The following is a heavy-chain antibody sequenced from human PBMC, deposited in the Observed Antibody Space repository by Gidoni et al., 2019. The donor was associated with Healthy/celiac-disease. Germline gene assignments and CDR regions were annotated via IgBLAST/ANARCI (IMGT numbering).Heavy chain of an antibody. CDR3: ARSWIQLLSYFDY. CDR1: RFTYRRYE. D-gene: IGHD5-18*01. V-gene: IGHV3-48*03. J-gene: IGHJ4*02. Sequence: EVQLSESGGGMVQHGGSTRLTCEASRFTYRRYEINWVRQAPGKGLEWVSYISSSGSTIYYADSVKGRFTISRDNAKNSLYLPVTSLRAEDTAVYYCARSWIQLLSYFDYWGQRTLVTVSS. CDR2: ISSSGSTI.